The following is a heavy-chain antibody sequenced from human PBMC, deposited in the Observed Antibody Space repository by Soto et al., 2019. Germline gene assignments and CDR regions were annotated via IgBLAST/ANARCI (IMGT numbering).Heavy chain of an antibody. CDR2: IYYSGST. D-gene: IGHD3-22*01. V-gene: IGHV4-31*03. J-gene: IGHJ6*02. Sequence: SETLSVTCTVSGGSISRVGYYWSWIRQHPGKGLEWIGYIYYSGSTYYNPSLKSRVTISVDTSKNQFSLKLSSVTAADTAVYYCARSRDSSVYYGMDVWGQGTTVTVSS. CDR3: ARSRDSSVYYGMDV. CDR1: GGSISRVGYY.